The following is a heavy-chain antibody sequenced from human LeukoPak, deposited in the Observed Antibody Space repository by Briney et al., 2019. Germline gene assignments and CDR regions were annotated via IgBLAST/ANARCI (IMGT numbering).Heavy chain of an antibody. Sequence: GGSLRLSCAASGFTFSSYGMHWVRQAPGKGLEWVAFIRYDGSNKYYADSVKGRFTISRDNSKNTLYLQMNSLRAEDTAVYYCAKDFDSSGWYQDYWGQGTLVTVSS. J-gene: IGHJ4*02. D-gene: IGHD6-19*01. CDR1: GFTFSSYG. CDR3: AKDFDSSGWYQDY. CDR2: IRYDGSNK. V-gene: IGHV3-30*02.